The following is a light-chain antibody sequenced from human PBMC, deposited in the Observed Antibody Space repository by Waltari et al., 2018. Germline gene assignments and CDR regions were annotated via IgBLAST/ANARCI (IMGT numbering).Light chain of an antibody. CDR2: KAK. V-gene: IGLV8-61*01. CDR1: SGSLSTTSY. J-gene: IGLJ3*02. CDR3: ALYMGSGIWV. Sequence: QTVVTQEPSLSVSPGGTVTLTCALSSGSLSTTSYATWYQQTPGQAPRTLVYKAKPRSSGVPDRFSGSILGNTAALTITGAQADDESDYYCALYMGSGIWVFGGGTRLTVL.